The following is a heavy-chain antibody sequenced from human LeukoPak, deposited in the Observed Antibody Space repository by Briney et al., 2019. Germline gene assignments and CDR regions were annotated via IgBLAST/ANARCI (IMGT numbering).Heavy chain of an antibody. CDR2: INPNSGGT. CDR3: AREGGFDCSSTSCNFYYYYMDV. CDR1: GYTFTSYY. J-gene: IGHJ6*03. Sequence: ASVKVSCKASGYTFTSYYMHWVRQAPGQGLEWMGWINPNSGGTNYAQKFQGRVTMTRDTSISTAYMELSRLRSDDTAVYYCAREGGFDCSSTSCNFYYYYMDVWGKGTTVTISS. D-gene: IGHD2-2*01. V-gene: IGHV1-2*02.